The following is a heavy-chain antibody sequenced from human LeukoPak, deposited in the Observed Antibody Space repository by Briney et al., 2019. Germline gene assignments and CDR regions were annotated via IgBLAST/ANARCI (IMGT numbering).Heavy chain of an antibody. J-gene: IGHJ4*02. CDR1: GFTFRNYW. D-gene: IGHD6-19*01. Sequence: GGSLRLSCAASGFTFRNYWMSWVRQVPGTGLEWVANIKQDGSDRNYVTSVRGRYTISRDNAESSLYLQMNSLRAEDTAVYYCVRNLAVAGTCFDSWGQGTLVTVSS. CDR3: VRNLAVAGTCFDS. CDR2: IKQDGSDR. V-gene: IGHV3-7*03.